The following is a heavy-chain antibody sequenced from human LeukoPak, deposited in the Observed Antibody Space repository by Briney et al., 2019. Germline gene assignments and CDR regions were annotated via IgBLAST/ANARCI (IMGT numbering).Heavy chain of an antibody. CDR3: ARDLQYDFWSGYPYY. J-gene: IGHJ4*02. CDR2: ISWNSGSI. V-gene: IGHV3-9*01. D-gene: IGHD3-3*01. Sequence: GRSLRLSCAASGFTFDDYAMHWVRQAPGKGLEWVSSISWNSGSIGYADSVKGRFTISRDNSKNTLYLRMNSLRAEDTAVYYCARDLQYDFWSGYPYYWGQGTLVTASS. CDR1: GFTFDDYA.